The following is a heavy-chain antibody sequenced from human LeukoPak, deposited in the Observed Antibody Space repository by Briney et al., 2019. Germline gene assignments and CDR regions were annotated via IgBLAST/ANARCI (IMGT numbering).Heavy chain of an antibody. V-gene: IGHV4-39*01. J-gene: IGHJ4*02. D-gene: IGHD1-26*01. Sequence: SETLSLTCTVSGGSISSSSHYWGWIRQPPGKGLEWIGNIYYSGSTYYNASLQSRVTISIDTSKNQFSLRLNSVTAADTAMYFCVKSGGYGLIDYWGQGTLVTVSS. CDR2: IYYSGST. CDR3: VKSGGYGLIDY. CDR1: GGSISSSSHY.